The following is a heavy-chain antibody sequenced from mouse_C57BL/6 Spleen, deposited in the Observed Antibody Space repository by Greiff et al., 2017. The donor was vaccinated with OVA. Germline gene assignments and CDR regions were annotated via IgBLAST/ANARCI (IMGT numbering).Heavy chain of an antibody. J-gene: IGHJ2*01. Sequence: VQLQQSGAELAKPGASVKLSCKASGYTFTSYWMHLVKQRPGPGLEWIGYINPSRGYSKYNQKFKDKATLTADKTSSTAYKQLSSLTYEDSAVYYCARVENYEDYFDYWGQGTTLTVSS. CDR3: ARVENYEDYFDY. CDR2: INPSRGYS. CDR1: GYTFTSYW. D-gene: IGHD1-1*01. V-gene: IGHV1-7*01.